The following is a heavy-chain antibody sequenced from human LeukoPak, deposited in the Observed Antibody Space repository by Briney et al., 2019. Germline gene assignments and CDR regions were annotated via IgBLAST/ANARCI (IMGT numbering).Heavy chain of an antibody. CDR3: ARGRVAARRGYYYMDV. Sequence: SETLSLTCAVYGGSFSGYYWSWLRQPPGKGLEWIGEIIHTGSTNHNPSLKSRVTISVDTAKNQFSLKLSSVTAADTAVYYCARGRVAARRGYYYMDVWGKGTTVTVSS. J-gene: IGHJ6*03. D-gene: IGHD6-6*01. CDR2: IIHTGST. V-gene: IGHV4-34*01. CDR1: GGSFSGYY.